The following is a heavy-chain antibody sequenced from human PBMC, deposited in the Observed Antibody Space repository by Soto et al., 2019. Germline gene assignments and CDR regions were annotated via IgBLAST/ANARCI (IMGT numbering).Heavy chain of an antibody. D-gene: IGHD6-6*01. CDR1: GGTFSSYT. V-gene: IGHV1-69*02. CDR3: ARAGGSIAARPDPLDY. Sequence: QVQLVQSGAEVKKPGSSVKVSCKASGGTFSSYTISWVRQAPGQGLEWMGRIIPILGIANYAQKFQGRVTITADKSTSTAYMELSSLRSEDTAVYYCARAGGSIAARPDPLDYWGQGTLVTVSS. CDR2: IIPILGIA. J-gene: IGHJ4*02.